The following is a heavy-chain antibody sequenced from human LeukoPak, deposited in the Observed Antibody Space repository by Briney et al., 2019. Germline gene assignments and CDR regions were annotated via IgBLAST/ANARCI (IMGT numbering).Heavy chain of an antibody. CDR2: LSCSSSYI. Sequence: GGSLRLSCAASGFTFSSYSMNWVRQAPGKGLEWVSSLSCSSSYIYYADSVKGGFTISRDNAKNSLYLQMNSLRAEDTAVYYCARDKNNWNEKDYWGQGTLVTVSS. V-gene: IGHV3-21*01. CDR3: ARDKNNWNEKDY. J-gene: IGHJ4*02. CDR1: GFTFSSYS. D-gene: IGHD1-1*01.